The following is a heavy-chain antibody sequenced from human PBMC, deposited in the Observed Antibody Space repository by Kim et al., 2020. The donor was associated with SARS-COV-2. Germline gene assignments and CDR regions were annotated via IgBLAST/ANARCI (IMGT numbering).Heavy chain of an antibody. CDR2: INPNSGGT. D-gene: IGHD3-22*01. CDR1: GYTFTGYY. V-gene: IGHV1-2*02. Sequence: ASVKVSCKASGYTFTGYYMHWVRQAPGQGLEWMGWINPNSGGTNYAQKFQGRVTMTRDTSISTAYMELSRLRSDDTAVYYCARDLSVHHPYYYDSSGYDNWFDPWGQGTLVTVSS. J-gene: IGHJ5*02. CDR3: ARDLSVHHPYYYDSSGYDNWFDP.